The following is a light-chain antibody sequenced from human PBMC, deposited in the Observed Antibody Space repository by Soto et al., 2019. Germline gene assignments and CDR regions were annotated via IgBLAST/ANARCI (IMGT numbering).Light chain of an antibody. J-gene: IGKJ1*01. CDR2: DAS. Sequence: ENVFTQSPATLSLSPGERATLSCRARQSVSNYVAWYQQKPGQAPRLLIYDASNRATGIPARFSGSGSGTDFTLTISSLEPEDFAVYYCQQYKNWPRTFGQGTKVDIK. CDR3: QQYKNWPRT. CDR1: QSVSNY. V-gene: IGKV3-11*01.